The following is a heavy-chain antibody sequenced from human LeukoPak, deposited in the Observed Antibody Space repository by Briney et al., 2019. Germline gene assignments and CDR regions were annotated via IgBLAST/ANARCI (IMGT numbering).Heavy chain of an antibody. D-gene: IGHD5-18*01. CDR2: INTNIGNP. J-gene: IGHJ6*03. Sequence: ASVKVSCKASGYTFTSYGISWVRQAPGQGLEWMGWINTNIGNPTYAQGLTGRFVFSLDTSVSTAYLQISSLKAEDTAVYYCARTGVELVGSGGIQLFYYYYYMDVWGKGTTVTVSS. CDR1: GYTFTSYG. V-gene: IGHV7-4-1*02. CDR3: ARTGVELVGSGGIQLFYYYYYMDV.